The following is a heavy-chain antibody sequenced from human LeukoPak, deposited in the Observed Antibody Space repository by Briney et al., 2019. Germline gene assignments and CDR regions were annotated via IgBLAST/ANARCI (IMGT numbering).Heavy chain of an antibody. Sequence: TSSETLSLTCTVSGYSISSGYYWGWIRQPPGKGLEWIGSIYHSGSTYYNPSLKSRVTISVDTSKNQFSLKLSSVTAADTAIYYCARQTGSGLFILPGGQGTLVTVSS. J-gene: IGHJ4*02. CDR1: GYSISSGYY. CDR3: ARQTGSGLFILP. V-gene: IGHV4-38-2*02. CDR2: IYHSGST. D-gene: IGHD3/OR15-3a*01.